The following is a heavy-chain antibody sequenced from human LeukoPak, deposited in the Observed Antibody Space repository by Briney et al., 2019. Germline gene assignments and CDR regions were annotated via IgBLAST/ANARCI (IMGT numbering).Heavy chain of an antibody. V-gene: IGHV3-30*04. CDR2: ISYDGSNK. CDR1: GFTFSSYA. D-gene: IGHD4-17*01. CDR3: ASGGDYVFGYYYGMDV. J-gene: IGHJ6*02. Sequence: PGGSLRLSCAASGFTFSSYAMHWVRKAPGKGLEWVAVISYDGSNKYYADSVKGRFTISRDNSKNTLYLQMNSLRAEDTAVYYCASGGDYVFGYYYGMDVWGQGTTVTVSS.